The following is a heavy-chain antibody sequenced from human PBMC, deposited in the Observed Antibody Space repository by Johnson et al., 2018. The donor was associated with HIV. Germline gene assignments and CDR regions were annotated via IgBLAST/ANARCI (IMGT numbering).Heavy chain of an antibody. CDR2: IYSGGST. CDR1: GITVSSNY. CDR3: ARDHRAYCGGDCYSDAFDI. D-gene: IGHD2-21*02. J-gene: IGHJ3*02. Sequence: MQLVESGGAVVQPGGSLRLSCSASGITVSSNYMSWVRQAPGKGLEWVSVIYSGGSTYYPDSVKGRFTISRDNSKNTLYLQMNSLRAEDTAVYYCARDHRAYCGGDCYSDAFDIWGQGTMVTVSS. V-gene: IGHV3-66*01.